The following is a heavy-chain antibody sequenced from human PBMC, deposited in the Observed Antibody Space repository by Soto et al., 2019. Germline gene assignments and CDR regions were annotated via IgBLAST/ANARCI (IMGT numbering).Heavy chain of an antibody. Sequence: GGSLRLSCAASGFTFSSYWMHWVRQAPGKGLVWVSRINSDGSSTSYADSVKGRFTISRDNAKNTLYLQMNSLRAEDTAVYYCARARYSGYDFPDWGQGTLVTVSS. D-gene: IGHD5-12*01. J-gene: IGHJ4*02. CDR1: GFTFSSYW. CDR2: INSDGSST. CDR3: ARARYSGYDFPD. V-gene: IGHV3-74*01.